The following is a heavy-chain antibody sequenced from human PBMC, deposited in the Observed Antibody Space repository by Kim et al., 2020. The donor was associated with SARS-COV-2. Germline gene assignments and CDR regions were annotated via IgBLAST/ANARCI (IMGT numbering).Heavy chain of an antibody. D-gene: IGHD2-15*01. CDR2: IIPIFGTA. V-gene: IGHV1-69*13. Sequence: SVKVSCKASGGTFSSYAISWVRQAPGQGLEWMGGIIPIFGTANYAQKFQGRVTITADESTSTAYMELSSLRSEDTAVYYCARDLECSGGSCYSFDHWGQGTLGTVSS. J-gene: IGHJ4*02. CDR1: GGTFSSYA. CDR3: ARDLECSGGSCYSFDH.